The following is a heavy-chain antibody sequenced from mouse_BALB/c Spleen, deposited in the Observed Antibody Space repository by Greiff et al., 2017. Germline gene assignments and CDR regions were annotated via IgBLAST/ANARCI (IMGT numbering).Heavy chain of an antibody. V-gene: IGHV5-6-3*01. CDR3: ARADGNYGAMDY. D-gene: IGHD2-1*01. CDR2: INSNGGST. Sequence: EVKLVESGGGLVQPGGSLKLSCAASGFTFSSYGMSWVRQTPDKRLELVATINSNGGSTYYPDSVKGRFTISRDNAKNTLYLQMSSLKSEDTAMYYCARADGNYGAMDYWGQGTSVTVSS. J-gene: IGHJ4*01. CDR1: GFTFSSYG.